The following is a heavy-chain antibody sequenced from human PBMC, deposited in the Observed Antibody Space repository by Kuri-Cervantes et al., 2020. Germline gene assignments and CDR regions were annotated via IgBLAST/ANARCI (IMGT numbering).Heavy chain of an antibody. Sequence: ASVKVSCKASGYTFTSYAMRWVRQAPGQRLEWMGWINAGNGNTKYSQKFQGRVTMTRNTSISTAYMELSSLRSEDTAVYYCARGPLGYSYVDYWGQGTLVTVSS. CDR2: INAGNGNT. D-gene: IGHD5-18*01. V-gene: IGHV1-3*01. J-gene: IGHJ4*02. CDR3: ARGPLGYSYVDY. CDR1: GYTFTSYA.